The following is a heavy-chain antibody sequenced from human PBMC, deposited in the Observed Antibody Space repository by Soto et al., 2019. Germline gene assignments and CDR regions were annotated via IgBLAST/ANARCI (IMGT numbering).Heavy chain of an antibody. V-gene: IGHV3-23*01. Sequence: GGSLRLSCAASGFTFSSYAMSWVRQAPGKGLEWVSAISGSGGSTYYADSVKGRFTISRDNSKNTLYLQMNSLRAEDTAVYYCAEDQRKWGISWYSDYWGQGTLVTVSS. J-gene: IGHJ4*02. CDR2: ISGSGGST. CDR3: AEDQRKWGISWYSDY. D-gene: IGHD6-13*01. CDR1: GFTFSSYA.